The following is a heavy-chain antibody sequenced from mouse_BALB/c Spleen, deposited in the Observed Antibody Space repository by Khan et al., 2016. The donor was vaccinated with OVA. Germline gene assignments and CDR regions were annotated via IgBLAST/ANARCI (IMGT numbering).Heavy chain of an antibody. Sequence: QVQLQQSGPELVKPGASVKMSCRASGYTFTDYVITWVKQRTGQGLEWIGEIYPGSGTTYYNEKFKDKATLTADKSSNTAYMQLSSLTSEDSAVDFCARSYGGAWFAYWGQGTLVTASA. D-gene: IGHD1-2*01. V-gene: IGHV1-81*01. J-gene: IGHJ3*01. CDR2: IYPGSGTT. CDR3: ARSYGGAWFAY. CDR1: GYTFTDYV.